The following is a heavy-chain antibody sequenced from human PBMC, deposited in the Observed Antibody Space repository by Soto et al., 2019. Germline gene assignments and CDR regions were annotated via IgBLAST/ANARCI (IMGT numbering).Heavy chain of an antibody. J-gene: IGHJ6*03. CDR1: GGTFSSYT. Sequence: SVKVSCKAPGGTFSSYTISWVRQAPGQGLEWMGRIIPILGIANYAQKFQGRVTITADKSTSTAYMELSSLRSEDTAVYYCARAADILTGYNYYYYMDAWGKGTTVTVSS. V-gene: IGHV1-69*02. D-gene: IGHD3-9*01. CDR3: ARAADILTGYNYYYYMDA. CDR2: IIPILGIA.